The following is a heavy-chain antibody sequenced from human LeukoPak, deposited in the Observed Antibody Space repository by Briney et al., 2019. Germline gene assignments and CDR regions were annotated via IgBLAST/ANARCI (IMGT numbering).Heavy chain of an antibody. Sequence: ASVKVPCKASGYTFTSYYMHWVRQAPGQGLEWMGIINPNGGSTRYAQKFEGRVTMTRDTSTSTVYMELSSLRSEDTAVYYCARDRDCSGGSCYSRYYFDYWGQGTLVTVSS. J-gene: IGHJ4*02. CDR2: INPNGGST. V-gene: IGHV1-46*01. CDR1: GYTFTSYY. CDR3: ARDRDCSGGSCYSRYYFDY. D-gene: IGHD2-15*01.